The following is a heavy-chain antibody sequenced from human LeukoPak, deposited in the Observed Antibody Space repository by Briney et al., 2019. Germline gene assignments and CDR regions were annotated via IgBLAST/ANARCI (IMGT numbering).Heavy chain of an antibody. J-gene: IGHJ6*03. D-gene: IGHD3-16*01. Sequence: PGGSLRLSCAASGFTFSNAWMSWVRQAPGKGLEWVAFIRYDGSNKYYADSVKGRFTISRDNSKNTLYLQMNSLRAEDTAVYYCARATGEWSNPLYYYYMDVWGKGTTVTVSS. CDR3: ARATGEWSNPLYYYYMDV. CDR1: GFTFSNAW. CDR2: IRYDGSNK. V-gene: IGHV3-30*02.